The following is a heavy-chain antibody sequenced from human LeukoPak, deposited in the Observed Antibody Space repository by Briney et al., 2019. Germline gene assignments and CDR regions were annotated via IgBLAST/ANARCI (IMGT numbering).Heavy chain of an antibody. CDR3: ARASGQTGNWFDP. CDR2: IYYSGST. J-gene: IGHJ5*02. CDR1: GGSISSSSYY. Sequence: SETLSLTCTVSGGSISSSSYYWGWIRQPPGKGLEWIGSIYYSGSTYYNPSLKSRVTISVDTSKNQFSLKLSSVTAADTAVYYCARASGQTGNWFDPWGQGTLVTVSS. V-gene: IGHV4-39*07.